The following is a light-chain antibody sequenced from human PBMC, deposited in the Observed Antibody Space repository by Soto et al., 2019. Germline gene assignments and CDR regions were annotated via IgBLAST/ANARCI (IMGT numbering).Light chain of an antibody. V-gene: IGLV2-8*01. J-gene: IGLJ2*01. CDR3: SSYAGNNNMV. CDR2: EVT. CDR1: SSDVGNYNF. Sequence: QSALTQPPSASGSPGQSVTISFTGTSSDVGNYNFVSWYRQHPGKAPKLIIYEVTKRPSGVPDRFSGSKSGNTASLTVSGLQAEDEADYYCSSYAGNNNMVFGGGTKLTVL.